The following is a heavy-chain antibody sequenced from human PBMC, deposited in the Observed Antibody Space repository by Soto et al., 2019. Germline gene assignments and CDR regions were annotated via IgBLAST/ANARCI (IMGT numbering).Heavy chain of an antibody. CDR2: ISYDGSSK. CDR3: AKEGAAAGTFDY. J-gene: IGHJ4*02. V-gene: IGHV3-30*18. Sequence: GGSLRLSCAASGFTFSSYGMHWVRQAPGKGLEWVAVISYDGSSKYYADSVKGRFTISRDNSKNTLYLQMNSLRAEDTAVYYCAKEGAAAGTFDYWGQGTLVTVSS. D-gene: IGHD6-13*01. CDR1: GFTFSSYG.